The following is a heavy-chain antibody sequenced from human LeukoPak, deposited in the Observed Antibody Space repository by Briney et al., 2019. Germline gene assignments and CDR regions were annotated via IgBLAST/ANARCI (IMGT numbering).Heavy chain of an antibody. V-gene: IGHV3-21*06. CDR1: GFTFSSYA. J-gene: IGHJ4*02. CDR2: ISGRSSHT. D-gene: IGHD3-16*01. Sequence: GGSLRLSCAASGFTFSSYAMNWVRQGPGKGLEWISAISGRSSHTYYGDSVKGRFSISRDNAKNLLYLQMNGLGAEDTAVYYCGRAFPPLRTSSAGDLWGQGTLVTVSS. CDR3: GRAFPPLRTSSAGDL.